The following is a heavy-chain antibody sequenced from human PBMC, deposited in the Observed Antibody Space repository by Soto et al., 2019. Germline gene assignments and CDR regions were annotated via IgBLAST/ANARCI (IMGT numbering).Heavy chain of an antibody. D-gene: IGHD3-16*02. CDR2: INPSGGST. J-gene: IGHJ4*02. V-gene: IGHV1-46*01. CDR1: GYTFTSYY. CDR3: ARDYQTTYDYVWGSYRSTRMGIDY. Sequence: ASVKVSCKASGYTFTSYYMHWVRQAPGQGLEWMGIINPSGGSTSYAQKFQGRVTMTRDTSTSTVYMELSSLRSEDTAVYYCARDYQTTYDYVWGSYRSTRMGIDYWGQGTLVTVSS.